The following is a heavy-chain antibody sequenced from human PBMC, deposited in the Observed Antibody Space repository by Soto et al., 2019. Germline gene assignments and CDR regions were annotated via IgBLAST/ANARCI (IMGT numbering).Heavy chain of an antibody. CDR1: GFTVSSNY. CDR2: IYSGGST. CDR3: ARDPRYSYGIPHYYCYGMDV. V-gene: IGHV3-53*01. D-gene: IGHD5-18*01. Sequence: GGALRLSCAASGFTVSSNYISGGLQAPGKGLEWVSVIYSGGSTYYADPVKGRFTNSRDNSKNTLYLQMNSLRAEDTAVYYCARDPRYSYGIPHYYCYGMDVWGQGTTVTVSS. J-gene: IGHJ6*02.